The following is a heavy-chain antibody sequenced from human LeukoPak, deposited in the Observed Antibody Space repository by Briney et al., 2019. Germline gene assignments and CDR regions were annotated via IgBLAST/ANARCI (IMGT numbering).Heavy chain of an antibody. Sequence: PSETLSLTCAVYGGSLSGYNWSWIRQPPGKGLEWIGEINHSGSIKYNPSLKSRVTISVDTSKNQFSLKLSSVTAADTAVYYCAREGSDWNRNYYYYYYMDVWGKGTTVTVSS. CDR1: GGSLSGYN. D-gene: IGHD1-1*01. J-gene: IGHJ6*03. V-gene: IGHV4-34*01. CDR2: INHSGSI. CDR3: AREGSDWNRNYYYYYYMDV.